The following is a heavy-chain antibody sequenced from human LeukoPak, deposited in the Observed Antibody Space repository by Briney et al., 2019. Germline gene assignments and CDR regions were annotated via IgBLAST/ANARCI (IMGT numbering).Heavy chain of an antibody. CDR2: MWYDGSNK. D-gene: IGHD4-23*01. V-gene: IGHV3-33*01. J-gene: IGHJ4*02. CDR1: GFTFNNYG. Sequence: GRSLRLSCATSGFTFNNYGMHWVRQAPGKGLEWVAVMWYDGSNKYYADSVQGRFTISRDNSKNTLYLQMNSLRVGDTAVYYCARPYYRGNSGATDYWGQGTLVSVSS. CDR3: ARPYYRGNSGATDY.